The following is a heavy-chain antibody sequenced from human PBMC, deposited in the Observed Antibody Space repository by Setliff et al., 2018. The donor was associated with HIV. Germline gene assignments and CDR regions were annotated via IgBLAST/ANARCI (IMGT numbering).Heavy chain of an antibody. J-gene: IGHJ5*02. CDR1: GYTLTELS. V-gene: IGHV1-24*01. Sequence: ASVKVSCKVSGYTLTELSMHWVRQAPGKGLEWMGGSDPEDGNKMYAQKLQGRVTMTEDTSTDTAYMELSSLGSEDTAVYYCATGKLSGSGSPIYNWFDPWAREPGSPSPQ. CDR3: ATGKLSGSGSPIYNWFDP. CDR2: SDPEDGNK. D-gene: IGHD3-10*01.